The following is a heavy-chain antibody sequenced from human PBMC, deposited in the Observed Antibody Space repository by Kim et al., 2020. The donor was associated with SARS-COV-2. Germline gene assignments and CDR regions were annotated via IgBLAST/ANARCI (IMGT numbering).Heavy chain of an antibody. Sequence: YTPSLKSRVTISVDTSKNQFSLKLSSVTAADTAVYYCARGKTPPRGAFDIWGQGTMVTVSS. V-gene: IGHV4-34*01. CDR3: ARGKTPPRGAFDI. J-gene: IGHJ3*02. D-gene: IGHD3-10*01.